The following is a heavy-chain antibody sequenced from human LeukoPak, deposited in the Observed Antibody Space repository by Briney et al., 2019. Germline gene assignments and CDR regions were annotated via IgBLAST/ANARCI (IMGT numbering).Heavy chain of an antibody. CDR2: IYPGDSDT. CDR3: ARQRGRMTVYAAGAFDI. J-gene: IGHJ3*02. CDR1: GYSFSNYW. V-gene: IGHV5-51*01. D-gene: IGHD3-9*01. Sequence: GESLKISCKGSGYSFSNYWIAWVRQMPRKGLEWMGVIYPGDSDTRYSLSFQGKVTISADKSISTASLHWSSLKASDSAMYYCARQRGRMTVYAAGAFDIWGQGTMVTVSS.